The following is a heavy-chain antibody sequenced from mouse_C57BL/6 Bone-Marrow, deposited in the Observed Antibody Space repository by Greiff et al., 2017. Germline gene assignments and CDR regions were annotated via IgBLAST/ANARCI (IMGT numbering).Heavy chain of an antibody. CDR1: GYTFTSYC. CDR2: IDPNSGGT. D-gene: IGHD6-2*01. J-gene: IGHJ3*01. Sequence: QVQLQQPGAELVKPGASVKLSCKASGYTFTSYCMHWVKQRPGRGLEWIGRIDPNSGGTKYNEKFKSTDTLTVDKPSSTASMQLSSLPSEDSAVYYCARMKGSLAWFAYWGQGTLVTVSA. V-gene: IGHV1-72*01. CDR3: ARMKGSLAWFAY.